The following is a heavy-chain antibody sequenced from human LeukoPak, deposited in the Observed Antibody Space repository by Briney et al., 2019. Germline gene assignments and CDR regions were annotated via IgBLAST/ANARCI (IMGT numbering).Heavy chain of an antibody. CDR2: ISYDGSNK. CDR1: GFTFSSYA. J-gene: IGHJ4*02. CDR3: ARVLPYMVRGVLFDY. Sequence: GGSLRLSCAASGFTFSSYAMHWVRQAPGKGLEWVAVISYDGSNKYYADSVKGRFTISRDNSKNTLYLQMNSLRAEDTAVYYCARVLPYMVRGVLFDYWGQGTLVTVSS. V-gene: IGHV3-30*04. D-gene: IGHD3-10*01.